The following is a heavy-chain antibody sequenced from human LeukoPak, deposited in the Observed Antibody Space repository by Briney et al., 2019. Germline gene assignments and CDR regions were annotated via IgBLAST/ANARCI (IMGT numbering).Heavy chain of an antibody. J-gene: IGHJ4*02. Sequence: SETLSLTCTVSGGSVSSGSYYWSWIRQPPGKGLEWIGYIYYSGSTNYNPSLKSRVTISVDTSKNQFSLKLSSVTAADTAVYYCASSGSYYYFDYWGQGTLVTVSS. V-gene: IGHV4-61*01. D-gene: IGHD1-26*01. CDR1: GGSVSSGSYY. CDR2: IYYSGST. CDR3: ASSGSYYYFDY.